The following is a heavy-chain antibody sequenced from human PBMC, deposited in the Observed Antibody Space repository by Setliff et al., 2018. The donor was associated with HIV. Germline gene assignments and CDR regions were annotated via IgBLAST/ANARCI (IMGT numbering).Heavy chain of an antibody. CDR3: ARVAYASLSSSWYLLDYYYYLDV. J-gene: IGHJ6*03. V-gene: IGHV1-18*01. CDR1: GYSFTSYG. Sequence: ASVKVSCKASGYSFTSYGISWVRQAPGQGLEWMGWISPYNGNTNYAQKLQGRITVTTDTSTNTAYMELRTLRSDDTAVYYRARVAYASLSSSWYLLDYYYYLDVWGKGTTVTVSS. D-gene: IGHD6-13*01. CDR2: ISPYNGNT.